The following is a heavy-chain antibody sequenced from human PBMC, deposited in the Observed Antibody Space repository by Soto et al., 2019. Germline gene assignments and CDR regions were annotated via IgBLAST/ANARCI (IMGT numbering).Heavy chain of an antibody. CDR2: IYYTETT. J-gene: IGHJ5*02. CDR1: GDSVSSYY. D-gene: IGHD6-19*01. Sequence: SETLSLTCTVSGDSVSSYYWSWIRQPPGKGLEWIGYIYYTETTNYNPSLKSRVTISVDTSKNQFSLKLSSVAAADTAVYYCARVNRSGWLRWFDPWGRGTLVTVSS. CDR3: ARVNRSGWLRWFDP. V-gene: IGHV4-59*02.